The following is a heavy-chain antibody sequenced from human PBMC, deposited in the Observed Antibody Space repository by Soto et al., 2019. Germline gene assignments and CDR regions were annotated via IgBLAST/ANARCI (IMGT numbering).Heavy chain of an antibody. CDR2: IRGSGTNT. J-gene: IGHJ4*02. V-gene: IGHV3-23*01. CDR3: AKYEMGIASGIDF. CDR1: GFTFSRNA. D-gene: IGHD1-26*01. Sequence: GGSLRLSCAATGFTFSRNAMSWVRQAPGKGLEWVSGIRGSGTNTYYADSVRGRFTISRDNSNNTLFLQMNSLSAEDTAEYFCAKYEMGIASGIDFWGQGALVTVSS.